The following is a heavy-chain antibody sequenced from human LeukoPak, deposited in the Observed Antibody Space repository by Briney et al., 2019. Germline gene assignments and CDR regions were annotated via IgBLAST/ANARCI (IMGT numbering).Heavy chain of an antibody. J-gene: IGHJ5*02. CDR2: IRYDGSNK. D-gene: IGHD3-3*01. CDR1: GFTFSSYG. Sequence: PGGSLRLSCAASGFTFSSYGMHWVRQAPGKGLEWVAFIRYDGSNKYYADSVKGRFTISRDNSKNTLYLQMNSLRAEDTAVYYCAKDRVTYHDFLREMDWFDPWGQGTLVTVSS. CDR3: AKDRVTYHDFLREMDWFDP. V-gene: IGHV3-30*02.